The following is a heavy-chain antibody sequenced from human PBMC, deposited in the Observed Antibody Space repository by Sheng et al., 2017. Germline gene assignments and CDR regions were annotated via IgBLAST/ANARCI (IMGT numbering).Heavy chain of an antibody. Sequence: EVQLVESGGGLVQPGGSLRLSCAASGFTVSSNYMSWVRQAPGKGLEWVSVIYSGGSTYYADSVKGRFTISRDNSKNTLYLQMNSLRAEDTAVYYCARAKTVSPYSYSYMDVWGKGTTVTVSS. J-gene: IGHJ6*03. V-gene: IGHV3-66*02. CDR1: GFTVSSNY. CDR3: ARAKTVSPYSYSYMDV. CDR2: IYSGGST.